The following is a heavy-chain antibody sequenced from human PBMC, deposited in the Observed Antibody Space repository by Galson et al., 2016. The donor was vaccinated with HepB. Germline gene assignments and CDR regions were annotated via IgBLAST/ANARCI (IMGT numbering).Heavy chain of an antibody. D-gene: IGHD6-19*01. CDR2: ISTYNGDT. CDR1: GYTFTNYG. CDR3: LKGGWGTRADY. V-gene: IGHV1-18*04. Sequence: SVKVSCKASGYTFTNYGMSWVRQAPGKGLEWMGWISTYNGDTNYAQKFQDRVTMTTDTSTTTVYMELRSLRAEDTAVYYCLKGGWGTRADYWGQGTLVTVSS. J-gene: IGHJ4*02.